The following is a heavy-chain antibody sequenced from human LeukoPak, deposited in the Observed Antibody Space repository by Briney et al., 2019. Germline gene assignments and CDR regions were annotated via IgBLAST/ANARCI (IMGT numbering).Heavy chain of an antibody. Sequence: GGSLSLSCAASGFVFSASYMSWVRKAPGKGLEWVATIKPDGSEKYHVDSVSGRFTISRDNTYDSLFLQMNSLRVDDTAVYYCVRGGTYWTVSWGQGTLVNVS. J-gene: IGHJ5*01. CDR1: GFVFSASY. V-gene: IGHV3-7*01. CDR2: IKPDGSEK. CDR3: VRGGTYWTVS.